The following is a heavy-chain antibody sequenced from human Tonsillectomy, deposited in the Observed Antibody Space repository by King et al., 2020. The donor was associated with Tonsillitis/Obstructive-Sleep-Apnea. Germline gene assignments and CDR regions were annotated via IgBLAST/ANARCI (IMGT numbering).Heavy chain of an antibody. D-gene: IGHD2-8*01. CDR2: IYYSGST. Sequence: QLQESGPGLVKPSETLSLTCTVSGASISSYYWSWIRQPPGKGLEWIGYIYYSGSTNYNPSPKSRVTISVDTSKNQFSLKLSSVTAADTAVYYCARDMVLEAGGDAFDFWGQGTMVTVSS. J-gene: IGHJ3*01. CDR3: ARDMVLEAGGDAFDF. CDR1: GASISSYY. V-gene: IGHV4-59*01.